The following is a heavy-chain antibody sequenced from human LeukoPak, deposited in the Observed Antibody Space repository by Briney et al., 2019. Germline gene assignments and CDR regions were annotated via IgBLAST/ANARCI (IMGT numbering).Heavy chain of an antibody. CDR3: AKNGLGAVVKTD. D-gene: IGHD3-22*01. Sequence: GASVKVSCKASGGTFSNYGINWVRQAPGQGLEWMGWINTETGNPTYAQGFTGRIVFSLDTSVSTAYLQISSLKAEDSAVYYCAKNGLGAVVKTDWGQGTLVTVSS. V-gene: IGHV7-4-1*02. J-gene: IGHJ4*02. CDR2: INTETGNP. CDR1: GGTFSNYG.